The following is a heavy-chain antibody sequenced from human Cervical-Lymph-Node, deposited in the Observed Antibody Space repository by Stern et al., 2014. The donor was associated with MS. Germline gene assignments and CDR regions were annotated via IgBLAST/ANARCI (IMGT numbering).Heavy chain of an antibody. CDR1: GGSIGSSDYY. Sequence: QVQLQESGPGLVKPSETLSLTCVVSGGSIGSSDYYWGWIRLPPGKGLEWIGNLHYSGSTPYNPSLKSRVTISVDPSKSQFSLTLSSVTAADMAVYYCARRAVGATRMAFFDHWGQGALVTVSS. D-gene: IGHD1-26*01. V-gene: IGHV4-39*01. CDR2: LHYSGST. J-gene: IGHJ4*02. CDR3: ARRAVGATRMAFFDH.